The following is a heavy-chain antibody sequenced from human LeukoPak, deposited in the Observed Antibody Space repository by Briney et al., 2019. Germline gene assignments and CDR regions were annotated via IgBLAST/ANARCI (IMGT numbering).Heavy chain of an antibody. V-gene: IGHV3-23*01. J-gene: IGHJ3*02. CDR3: AKTTYCSGGSCSRAAFDI. D-gene: IGHD2-15*01. Sequence: GGSLRLSCAASGFTFSSYAMSWVRQAPGKGLEWVSAISGSGGSTYYADSVKGRFTISRDNSKNTLYLQMNSLRAEDTAVYYCAKTTYCSGGSCSRAAFDIWGQGTMVTASS. CDR1: GFTFSSYA. CDR2: ISGSGGST.